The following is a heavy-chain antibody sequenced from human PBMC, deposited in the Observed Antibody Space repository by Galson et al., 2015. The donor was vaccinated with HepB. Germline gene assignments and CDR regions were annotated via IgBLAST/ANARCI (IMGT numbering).Heavy chain of an antibody. J-gene: IGHJ4*02. CDR2: ISYSGRG. Sequence: LSLTCTVSGASIISSSYYWGWIRQPPGKGLEWIGSISYSGRGYYNPSLKSRVTISVDTSKNHFSLRLTSVTAADTAVYYCTSLFSSSWWVFYFDSWGQGTLVPVSS. D-gene: IGHD6-13*01. CDR3: TSLFSSSWWVFYFDS. V-gene: IGHV4-39*01. CDR1: GASIISSSYY.